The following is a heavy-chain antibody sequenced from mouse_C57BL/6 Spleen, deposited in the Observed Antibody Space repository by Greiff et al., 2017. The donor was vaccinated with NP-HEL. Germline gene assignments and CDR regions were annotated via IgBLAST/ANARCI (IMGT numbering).Heavy chain of an antibody. CDR2: ISDGGSYT. CDR3: ARNDYGSGYFDV. D-gene: IGHD1-1*01. Sequence: EVQVVESGGGLVKPGASVKLSCAASGFTFTSYAMTWVRQTPEKRLEWVATISDGGSYTYYPDNVKGRFTISRDNAKNNLYLQLSRLKSEDTAVYYCARNDYGSGYFDVWGTGTTVTVSS. CDR1: GFTFTSYA. V-gene: IGHV5-4*01. J-gene: IGHJ1*03.